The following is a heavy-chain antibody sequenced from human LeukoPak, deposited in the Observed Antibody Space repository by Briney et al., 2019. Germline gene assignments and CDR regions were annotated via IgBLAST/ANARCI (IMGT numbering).Heavy chain of an antibody. J-gene: IGHJ3*02. CDR1: GFTFSSYW. Sequence: PGGSLRLSCAASGFTFSSYWMDWVRHVPGKGLVWVSRINNDGSSTAYADSVKGRFTISRDNAKNTLHLQMNSLRGEDTAVYYCVRDEVVTTVVIGVFDIWGQGTMVTVSS. D-gene: IGHD4-23*01. CDR2: INNDGSST. V-gene: IGHV3-74*03. CDR3: VRDEVVTTVVIGVFDI.